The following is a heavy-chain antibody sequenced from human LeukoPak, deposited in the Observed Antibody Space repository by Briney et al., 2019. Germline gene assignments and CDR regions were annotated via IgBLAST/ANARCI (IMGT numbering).Heavy chain of an antibody. V-gene: IGHV4-59*01. Sequence: PSETLSLTCTVSDDSISSYYWSWIRQPPGKGLEWIGYIYYSGSTNYNPSLKSRVTISVDTSKNQFSLKLSSVTAADTAVYYCARMVGWGARRYSYFYMDVWGKGTTVTIS. CDR1: DDSISSYY. CDR3: ARMVGWGARRYSYFYMDV. D-gene: IGHD1-26*01. J-gene: IGHJ6*03. CDR2: IYYSGST.